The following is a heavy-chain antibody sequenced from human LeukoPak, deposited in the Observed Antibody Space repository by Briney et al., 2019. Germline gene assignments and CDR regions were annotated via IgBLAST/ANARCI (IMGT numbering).Heavy chain of an antibody. CDR3: ARHGTYYYDSSGYPFDY. J-gene: IGHJ4*02. D-gene: IGHD3-22*01. Sequence: SSATTNYNPSLNSRLTISVDTSKNQFSLKLSSVTAADTAVYYCARHGTYYYDSSGYPFDYWGQGTLVTVSS. CDR2: SSATT. V-gene: IGHV4-59*08.